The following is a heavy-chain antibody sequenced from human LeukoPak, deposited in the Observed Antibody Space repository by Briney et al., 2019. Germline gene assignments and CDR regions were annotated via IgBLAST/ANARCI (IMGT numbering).Heavy chain of an antibody. V-gene: IGHV3-7*04. J-gene: IGHJ4*02. CDR3: ARFIYYGSGTSSKILDY. CDR2: IKQDGSEK. D-gene: IGHD3-10*01. Sequence: QPGGSLRLSCAASGFTFSGYLMSWVRQAPGKGLEWVANIKQDGSEKYYVDSVKGRFTISRDNAKNSLFLQMNSLRAEDTAVYFCARFIYYGSGTSSKILDYWGQGTLVTVSS. CDR1: GFTFSGYL.